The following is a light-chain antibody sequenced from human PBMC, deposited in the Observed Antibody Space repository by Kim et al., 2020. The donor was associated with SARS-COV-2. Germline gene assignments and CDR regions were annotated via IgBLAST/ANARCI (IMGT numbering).Light chain of an antibody. CDR3: QQSDSLPWT. J-gene: IGKJ1*01. CDR2: STS. V-gene: IGKV1-39*01. Sequence: DIQLTQSPSSLSASVGDRVTISCRASQNINDYLNWYQQKPGKTPKLLVYSTSNLQTGVASRFSGSGFGTDFALTISSLQPEDFATYYCQQSDSLPWTFGQGTKVDIK. CDR1: QNINDY.